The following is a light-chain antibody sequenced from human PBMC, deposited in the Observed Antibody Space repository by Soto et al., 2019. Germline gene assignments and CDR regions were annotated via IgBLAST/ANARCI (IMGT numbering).Light chain of an antibody. CDR1: SSDVGGYNY. CDR2: EVS. J-gene: IGLJ3*02. Sequence: QSVLTQHASVSGSPGQSITISCTGTSSDVGGYNYVSWYQQHPGKAPKLIIFEVSNRPSGVSDRFSGSNSGNTASLTISGLQAEDEADYYCTSYLRYRVLVFGGGTKVTVL. CDR3: TSYLRYRVLV. V-gene: IGLV2-14*01.